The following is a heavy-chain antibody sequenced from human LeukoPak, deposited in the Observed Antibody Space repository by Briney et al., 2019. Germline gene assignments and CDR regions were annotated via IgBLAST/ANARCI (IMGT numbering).Heavy chain of an antibody. V-gene: IGHV4-59*08. Sequence: SETLSLTCTVSGGSISNYYWNWIRQPPGGGLEWIGYIYSSGSTNYNPSLKSRVTMSVDTSKNQFSLHLTSVTAADTAVYYCARSGRGSTVTTPHWEWFDPWGQGTLVTVSS. CDR3: ARSGRGSTVTTPHWEWFDP. D-gene: IGHD4-17*01. J-gene: IGHJ5*02. CDR2: IYSSGST. CDR1: GGSISNYY.